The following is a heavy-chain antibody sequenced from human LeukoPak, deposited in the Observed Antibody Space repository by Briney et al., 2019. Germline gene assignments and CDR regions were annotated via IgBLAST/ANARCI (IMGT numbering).Heavy chain of an antibody. D-gene: IGHD5-12*01. Sequence: GASVKVSCKASGYTFTSYYMHWVRQAPGQGLEWMGIINPSGGSTSYAQKFQGWVTMTRDTSISTAYMELSRLRSDDTAVYYCARVGYSGYDSDAFDIWGQGTMVTVSS. CDR2: INPSGGST. CDR1: GYTFTSYY. V-gene: IGHV1-46*01. J-gene: IGHJ3*02. CDR3: ARVGYSGYDSDAFDI.